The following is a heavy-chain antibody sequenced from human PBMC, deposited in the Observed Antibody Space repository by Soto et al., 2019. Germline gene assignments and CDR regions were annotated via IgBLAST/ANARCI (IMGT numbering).Heavy chain of an antibody. CDR2: ISYDGSNK. V-gene: IGHV3-30*18. CDR3: AKDKGIVGATPHY. Sequence: QVQLVESGGGVVQPGRSLRLSGAASGFTFSSYGMHWVRQAPGKGLEWVAVISYDGSNKYYADSVKGRFTISRDNSKNTLYLQMNSLRAEDTAVYYCAKDKGIVGATPHYWGQGTLVTVSS. CDR1: GFTFSSYG. D-gene: IGHD1-26*01. J-gene: IGHJ4*02.